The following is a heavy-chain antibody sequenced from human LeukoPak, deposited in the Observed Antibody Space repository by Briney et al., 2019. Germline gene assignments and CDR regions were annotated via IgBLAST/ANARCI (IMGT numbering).Heavy chain of an antibody. CDR1: GGSISSGDYY. CDR3: ARDFHCSSTSCYHRWYFDL. CDR2: IYYSGST. J-gene: IGHJ2*01. D-gene: IGHD2-2*01. V-gene: IGHV4-30-4*01. Sequence: SETLSLTCTVSGGSISSGDYYWSWIRQPPGKGLEWIGYIYYSGSTYYNPSLKSRVTVSVDTSKNQFSLKLSSVTAADTAVYYCARDFHCSSTSCYHRWYFDLWGRGTLVTVSS.